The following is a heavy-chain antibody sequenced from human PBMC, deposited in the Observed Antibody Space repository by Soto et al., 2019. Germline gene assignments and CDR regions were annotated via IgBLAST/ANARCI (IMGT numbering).Heavy chain of an antibody. CDR3: ARGDNYYDSSLNTYYYGMDV. V-gene: IGHV3-48*01. CDR2: ISSSSSTI. D-gene: IGHD3-22*01. Sequence: EVQLVESGGGLVQPGGSLRLSCAASGFTFSSYSMNWVRQAPGKGLEWVSYISSSSSTIYYADSVKGRFTISRDNAENSLYLQMNSLRAEDTAVYYCARGDNYYDSSLNTYYYGMDVWGQGTTVTVSS. J-gene: IGHJ6*02. CDR1: GFTFSSYS.